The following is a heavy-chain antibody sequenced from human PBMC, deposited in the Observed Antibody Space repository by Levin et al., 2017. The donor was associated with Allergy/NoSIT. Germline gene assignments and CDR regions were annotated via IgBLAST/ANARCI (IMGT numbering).Heavy chain of an antibody. D-gene: IGHD3-16*01. CDR2: SSNDGNNQ. J-gene: IGHJ4*02. CDR3: AKGGSFDS. CDR1: GITFRDFG. Sequence: GESLKISCAVSGITFRDFGYHWVRRAPGKGQEWLTLSSNDGNNQFYADSVKGRLTVSRDNSKNTVILQTNALRADDSAVYYSAKGGSFDSWGQGTLVTVSS. V-gene: IGHV3-30*18.